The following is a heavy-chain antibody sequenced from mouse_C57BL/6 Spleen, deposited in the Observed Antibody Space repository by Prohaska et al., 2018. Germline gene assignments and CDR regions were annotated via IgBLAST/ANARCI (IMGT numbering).Heavy chain of an antibody. CDR2: INPNNGGT. D-gene: IGHD1-1*01. Sequence: HGKSLEWIGDINPNNGGTIYNQKFKGKATLTVDKSSSTAYMELRSLTSEDTAVYYCARGDYYGSSDYWYFDVWGTGTTVTVSS. V-gene: IGHV1-18*01. J-gene: IGHJ1*03. CDR3: ARGDYYGSSDYWYFDV.